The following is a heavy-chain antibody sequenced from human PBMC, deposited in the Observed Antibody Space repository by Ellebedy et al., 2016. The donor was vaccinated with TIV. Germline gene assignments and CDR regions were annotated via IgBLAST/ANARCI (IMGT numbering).Heavy chain of an antibody. CDR2: IWYYGKNI. Sequence: PGGSLRLSCAASGISFSTYGMHWVRQAPGKGLEWVAVIWYYGKNIYYADSVKGRFTISRDTSKDTLYLQMNSLRVEDTGVYFCARDNGDPAYFDVWGQGTMVTVSA. CDR1: GISFSTYG. J-gene: IGHJ3*01. V-gene: IGHV3-33*01. D-gene: IGHD4-17*01. CDR3: ARDNGDPAYFDV.